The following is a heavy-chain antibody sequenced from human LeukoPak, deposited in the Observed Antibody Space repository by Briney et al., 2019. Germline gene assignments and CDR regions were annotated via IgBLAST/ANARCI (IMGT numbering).Heavy chain of an antibody. D-gene: IGHD6-6*01. CDR1: GFTFSNAW. CDR2: IKSKTDGGTT. CDR3: TTDRAIAVRPLFDY. V-gene: IGHV3-15*01. Sequence: GGSLRLSCAASGFTFSNAWMGWVRQAPGKGLEWVGRIKSKTDGGTTEYAAPVKGRFTVSRDDSKNTLYLQMNSLKIEDTGVYYCTTDRAIAVRPLFDYWGQGTLVSVSS. J-gene: IGHJ4*02.